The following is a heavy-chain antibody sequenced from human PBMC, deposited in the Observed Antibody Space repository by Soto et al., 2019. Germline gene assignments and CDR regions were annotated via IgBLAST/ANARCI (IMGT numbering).Heavy chain of an antibody. V-gene: IGHV2-70*12. CDR1: GFSLSTSGMC. Sequence: SGPTLVNPTQTLTLTCTFSGFSLSTSGMCVSWIRQPPGKALEWLALIDWDDDKYYSTSLKGRLIITKDTSKNQVVLAMTNMDPVDTATYYCAHHTITPATNWFDPWGLGTLVTVSS. D-gene: IGHD2-2*01. CDR2: IDWDDDK. J-gene: IGHJ5*02. CDR3: AHHTITPATNWFDP.